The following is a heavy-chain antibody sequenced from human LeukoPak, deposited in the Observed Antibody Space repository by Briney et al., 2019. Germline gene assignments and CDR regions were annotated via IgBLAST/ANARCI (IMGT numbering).Heavy chain of an antibody. V-gene: IGHV4-31*11. D-gene: IGHD3-10*01. CDR2: IYYSGST. CDR1: GGSISSGGYS. CDR3: AREWIRAHGFDY. J-gene: IGHJ4*02. Sequence: SETLSLTCAVSGGSISSGGYSWSWIRQHPGKGLEWIGYIYYSGSTYYNPSLKSRVTISVDTSKNQFSLKLSSVTAADTAVYYCAREWIRAHGFDYWGQGTLVTVSS.